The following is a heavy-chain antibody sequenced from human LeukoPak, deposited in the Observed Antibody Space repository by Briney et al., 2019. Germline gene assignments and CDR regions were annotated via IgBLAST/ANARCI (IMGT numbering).Heavy chain of an antibody. V-gene: IGHV3-53*01. Sequence: GGSLRLSCAASGFTVSSNYMSWVRQAPGRGLEWVSVIYSGGTTYYADSVKGRFTVSRDSSKNTLYLQMNSLRAEDTAVYYCASGGRYSGSYSVVDYWGQGTLVTVSS. CDR1: GFTVSSNY. CDR2: IYSGGTT. J-gene: IGHJ4*02. CDR3: ASGGRYSGSYSVVDY. D-gene: IGHD1-26*01.